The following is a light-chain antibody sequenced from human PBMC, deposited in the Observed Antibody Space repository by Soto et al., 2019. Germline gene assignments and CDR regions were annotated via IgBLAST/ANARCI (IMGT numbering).Light chain of an antibody. CDR1: ESVSRN. J-gene: IGKJ2*01. V-gene: IGKV3-15*01. CDR3: QQYDNWLPYT. Sequence: EIVMTQSPATLSVSPGERATLSCRASESVSRNLAWYQQKPGQAPRLLIYGTSTRATGIPARFSGSGSGTEFTLTISSLQSEDFAGYYCQQYDNWLPYTFGQGTKLEIK. CDR2: GTS.